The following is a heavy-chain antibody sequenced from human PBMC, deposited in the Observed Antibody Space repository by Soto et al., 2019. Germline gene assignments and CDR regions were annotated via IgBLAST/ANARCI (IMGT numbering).Heavy chain of an antibody. V-gene: IGHV4-61*01. Sequence: QVQLQESGPGLVKPSETLSLTCTVSGGSVSSGSYYWSWIRQPPGKGLEWIGYIYYSGSTNYNPSPKSRVTISVDTSKNQFSLKLSSVTAADTAVYYCASVYYYGSGSYPPDYWGQGTLVTVSS. CDR1: GGSVSSGSYY. CDR2: IYYSGST. D-gene: IGHD3-10*01. CDR3: ASVYYYGSGSYPPDY. J-gene: IGHJ4*02.